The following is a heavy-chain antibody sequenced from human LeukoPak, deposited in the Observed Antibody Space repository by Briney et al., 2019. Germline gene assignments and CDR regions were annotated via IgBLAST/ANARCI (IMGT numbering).Heavy chain of an antibody. Sequence: GGSLRLSCAASGFTFSSYEMNWVRQAPGKGLEWVSYISSSGSTIYYADSVKGRFTISRDNAKNSLYLQMNSLRAEDTAVYYCARDDAPVSAWDYRGQGTLVTVSS. CDR1: GFTFSSYE. D-gene: IGHD3-16*01. CDR3: ARDDAPVSAWDY. V-gene: IGHV3-48*03. J-gene: IGHJ4*02. CDR2: ISSSGSTI.